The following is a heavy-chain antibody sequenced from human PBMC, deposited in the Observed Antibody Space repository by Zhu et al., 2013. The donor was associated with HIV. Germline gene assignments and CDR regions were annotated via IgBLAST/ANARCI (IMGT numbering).Heavy chain of an antibody. CDR2: IYYSGST. CDR3: ARDFKYSGYTDYWYFDL. J-gene: IGHJ2*01. V-gene: IGHV4-59*01. CDR1: GGSISSYY. D-gene: IGHD5-12*01. Sequence: VQLQESGPGLVKPSETLSLTCTVSGGSISSYYWSWIRQPPGKGLEWIGYIYYSGSTNYNPSLKSRVTISVDTSKNQFSLKLSSVTAADTAVYYCARDFKYSGYTDYWYFDLWGLAPWSLSPQ.